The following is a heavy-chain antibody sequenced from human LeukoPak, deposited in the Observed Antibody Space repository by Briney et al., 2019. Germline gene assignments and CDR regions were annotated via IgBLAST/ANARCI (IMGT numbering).Heavy chain of an antibody. CDR1: GYTFTGYY. Sequence: GASVKVSCKASGYTFTGYYMHWVRQAPGQGLEWMGWINPNSGGTNYAQKFQGRVTMTRDTSISTAYMELSRLRSNDTAVYYCAIVLPTLIATRPNDAFVISGQGTMVTVSS. V-gene: IGHV1-2*02. CDR3: AIVLPTLIATRPNDAFVI. J-gene: IGHJ3*02. CDR2: INPNSGGT. D-gene: IGHD6-6*01.